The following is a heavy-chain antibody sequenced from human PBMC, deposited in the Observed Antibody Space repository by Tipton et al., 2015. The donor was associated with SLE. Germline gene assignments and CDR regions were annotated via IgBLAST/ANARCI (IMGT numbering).Heavy chain of an antibody. CDR3: AKVGTGTRGLDI. CDR2: ISWNSDGI. V-gene: IGHV3-9*01. D-gene: IGHD1-1*01. J-gene: IGHJ3*02. CDR1: GFSFDDYA. Sequence: RSLRLSCAASGFSFDDYAMHWVRQAPGKGLEWVSGISWNSDGIGYADSVKGRFTISRDSAKNSVYLQMNSLRTEDTALYYCAKVGTGTRGLDIWGQGTMVTVSP.